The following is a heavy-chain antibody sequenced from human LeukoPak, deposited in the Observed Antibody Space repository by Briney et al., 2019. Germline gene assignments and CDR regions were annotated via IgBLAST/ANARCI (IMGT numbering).Heavy chain of an antibody. CDR2: INPNSGGT. V-gene: IGHV1-2*02. Sequence: ASVKVSCKASGYTFTGYYMHWVRQAPGQGLEWMGWINPNSGGTNYAQKFQGRVTMTRDTSVSTAYMELSRLRSDDTAVYYCAGGVPILYYYYYYGMDVWGQGTTVTVSS. CDR1: GYTFTGYY. CDR3: AGGVPILYYYYYYGMDV. D-gene: IGHD2-15*01. J-gene: IGHJ6*02.